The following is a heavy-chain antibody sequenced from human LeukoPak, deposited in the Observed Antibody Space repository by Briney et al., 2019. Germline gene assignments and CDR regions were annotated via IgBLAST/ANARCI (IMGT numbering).Heavy chain of an antibody. CDR3: AITVDCRATTDCYSYFHH. Sequence: GGSLRLSCVASGFTFSDYSINWVRQAPGKGLEWVSYISSSSGTIYYADSVKGRFTISRDNAKSSLYLQMNSLRAEDTAVYYCAITVDCRATTDCYSYFHHWGQGTLVTVAS. CDR1: GFTFSDYS. D-gene: IGHD2-21*02. V-gene: IGHV3-48*01. CDR2: ISSSSGTI. J-gene: IGHJ1*01.